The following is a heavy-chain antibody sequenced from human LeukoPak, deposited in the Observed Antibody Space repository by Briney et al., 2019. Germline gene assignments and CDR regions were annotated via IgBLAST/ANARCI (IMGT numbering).Heavy chain of an antibody. CDR3: AKEMGGSSWPNFDY. D-gene: IGHD6-13*01. V-gene: IGHV3-30*18. CDR2: ISYDGSKE. Sequence: QPGGSLRLSCAASGFTFSSYAMHWVRQAPGKGLDWVAVISYDGSKEYYADSVKGRFTISRDNSKNTLYLQVNSLRAEDTAVYYCAKEMGGSSWPNFDYWGQGTLVTVCS. J-gene: IGHJ4*02. CDR1: GFTFSSYA.